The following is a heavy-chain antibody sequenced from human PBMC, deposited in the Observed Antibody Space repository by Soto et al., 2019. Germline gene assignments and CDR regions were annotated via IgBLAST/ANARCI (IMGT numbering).Heavy chain of an antibody. Sequence: ASVKVSCKASGYTFTSYYMHWVRQAPGQGLEWMGWMNPNSGNTGYAQKFQGRVTMTRNTSISTAYMELSSLRSEDTAVYYCARVGVTPGTDWFDPWGQGTLVTVSS. CDR2: MNPNSGNT. V-gene: IGHV1-8*02. CDR3: ARVGVTPGTDWFDP. CDR1: GYTFTSYY. D-gene: IGHD4-4*01. J-gene: IGHJ5*02.